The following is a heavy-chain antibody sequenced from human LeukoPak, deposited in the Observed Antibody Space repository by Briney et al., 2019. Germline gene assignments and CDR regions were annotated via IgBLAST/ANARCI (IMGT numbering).Heavy chain of an antibody. CDR2: TSYDGSNK. Sequence: GGSLRLSCAASGFTFSSYAMHWVRQAPGKGLEWVAVTSYDGSNKYYADSVKGRFTISRDNSKNTLYLQMNSLRAEDTAVYYCASSSPYYGSGNHFDYWGQGTLVTVSS. V-gene: IGHV3-30*04. D-gene: IGHD3-10*01. CDR3: ASSSPYYGSGNHFDY. CDR1: GFTFSSYA. J-gene: IGHJ4*02.